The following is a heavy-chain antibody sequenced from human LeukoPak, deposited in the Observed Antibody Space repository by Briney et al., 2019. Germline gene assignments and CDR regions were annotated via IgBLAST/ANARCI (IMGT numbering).Heavy chain of an antibody. Sequence: GGSLRLSCAASGFTFSSYSMNWVRQAPGKGLEWVSSISSSSSYIYYADSVKGRFTISRDNAKNSLYLQMNSLRAEDTAVYYCARRKGRVGDYDYWGQGTLVTVSS. CDR1: GFTFSSYS. J-gene: IGHJ4*02. V-gene: IGHV3-21*01. CDR2: ISSSSSYI. CDR3: ARRKGRVGDYDY. D-gene: IGHD4-17*01.